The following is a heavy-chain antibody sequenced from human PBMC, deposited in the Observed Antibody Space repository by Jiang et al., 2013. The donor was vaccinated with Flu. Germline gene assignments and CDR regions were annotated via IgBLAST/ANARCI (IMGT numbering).Heavy chain of an antibody. D-gene: IGHD3-22*01. Sequence: NGNTKYSQKFQGRVTITRDTSASTAYMELSSLRSEDTAVYYCARGPYYYDKGYFDYWGQGTLVTVSS. CDR2: NGNT. V-gene: IGHV1-3*01. J-gene: IGHJ4*02. CDR3: ARGPYYYDKGYFDY.